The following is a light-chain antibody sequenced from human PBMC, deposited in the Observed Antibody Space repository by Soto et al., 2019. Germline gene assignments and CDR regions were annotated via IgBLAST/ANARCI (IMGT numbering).Light chain of an antibody. V-gene: IGKV3-15*01. CDR1: QSVSSN. CDR3: QQYDIWPPT. J-gene: IGKJ1*01. CDR2: GAS. Sequence: EIVMTQSPATLSVSPGERATFSCRASQSVSSNLAWYQQKPGQAPRLLIYGASIRATGIPARFSGSGSGTDFTLTISRLEPEDFAVYYCQQYDIWPPTFGQGTKVDIK.